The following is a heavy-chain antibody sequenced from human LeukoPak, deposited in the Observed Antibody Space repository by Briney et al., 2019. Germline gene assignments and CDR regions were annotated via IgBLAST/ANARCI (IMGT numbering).Heavy chain of an antibody. CDR1: GGSISSYY. D-gene: IGHD3-22*01. CDR3: AGESYYDASGYSGDLNV. CDR2: VHSSGIT. V-gene: IGHV4-4*07. J-gene: IGHJ6*02. Sequence: SETLSLTCTVSGGSISSYYLSWIRRPAGKGLEWIGRVHSSGITNYNPSLRSRLTMSIDTSRNQFSLRVTSVTAADTALYYCAGESYYDASGYSGDLNVWGQGTTVIVSS.